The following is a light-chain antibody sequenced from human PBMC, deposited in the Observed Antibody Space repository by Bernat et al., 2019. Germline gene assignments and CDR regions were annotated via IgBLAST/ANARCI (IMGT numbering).Light chain of an antibody. CDR3: SAYTKSATYV. CDR1: SSDIGSYNY. Sequence: QSALTQPASVSGSPGQSITISCIGTSSDIGSYNYVSWYQQHPGKAPNLLIYAVANRPSGVSNRFSASKSGNTASLTISGHQAEDESDYYCSAYTKSATYVFGTGTKLTVL. J-gene: IGLJ1*01. V-gene: IGLV2-14*03. CDR2: AVA.